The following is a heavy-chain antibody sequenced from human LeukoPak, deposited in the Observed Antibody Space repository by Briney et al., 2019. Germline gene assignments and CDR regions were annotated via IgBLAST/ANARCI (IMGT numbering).Heavy chain of an antibody. CDR1: GGSISNYY. D-gene: IGHD6-25*01. J-gene: IGHJ4*02. V-gene: IGHV4-59*08. CDR3: ARRSAHNYFDY. Sequence: PSETLSLTCTVSGGSISNYYWSWIRQPPGKGLEWIGYLYYSGSTNYNPSLKSRVTISGDTSKNQFSLKLSSVTAADTAVYYCARRSAHNYFDYWGQGTLVTVSS. CDR2: LYYSGST.